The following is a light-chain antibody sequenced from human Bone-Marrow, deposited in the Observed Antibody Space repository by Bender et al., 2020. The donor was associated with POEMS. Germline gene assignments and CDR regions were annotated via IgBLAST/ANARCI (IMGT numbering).Light chain of an antibody. Sequence: SYELTQPPSVSVSPGKTATINCSGDDLGEKFASWYQQRPGQSPILVIYQDDKRPSGIPDRFSGSNSENTVTLTITGTQAVDEADYYCQTWDSGAAIFGGGTKLTVL. CDR2: QDD. CDR1: DLGEKF. V-gene: IGLV3-1*01. CDR3: QTWDSGAAI. J-gene: IGLJ2*01.